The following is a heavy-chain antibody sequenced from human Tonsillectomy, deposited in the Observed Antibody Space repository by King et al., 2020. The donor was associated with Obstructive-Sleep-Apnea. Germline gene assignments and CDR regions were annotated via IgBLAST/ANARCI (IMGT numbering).Heavy chain of an antibody. CDR3: ARGVGRFGEFPFDY. V-gene: IGHV4-4*02. J-gene: IGHJ4*02. D-gene: IGHD3-10*01. CDR2: VYHTGST. CDR1: GDSISSNTW. Sequence: QLQESGPGLVKSSGTLSLTCAVYGDSISSNTWWSWVRQPPGKGLEWIGEVYHTGSTKYNPSLESRVTLSVDKSNNQFSLKFSSVTAADTAVYYCARGVGRFGEFPFDYWGQGTLVAVSS.